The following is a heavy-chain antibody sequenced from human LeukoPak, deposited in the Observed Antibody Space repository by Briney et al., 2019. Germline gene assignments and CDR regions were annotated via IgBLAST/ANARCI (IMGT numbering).Heavy chain of an antibody. CDR1: GFTFSNYW. Sequence: HPGGSLRLSCVGSGFTFSNYWMTWVRQAPGKGLEWVAYINQDGSEKYYVDSVKGRFTISRDNAKNSLFLQMNSLRAEDTAVYYCARDHCSTTSCMGFDPWGQGTLVTVSS. CDR3: ARDHCSTTSCMGFDP. J-gene: IGHJ5*02. V-gene: IGHV3-7*01. CDR2: INQDGSEK. D-gene: IGHD2-2*01.